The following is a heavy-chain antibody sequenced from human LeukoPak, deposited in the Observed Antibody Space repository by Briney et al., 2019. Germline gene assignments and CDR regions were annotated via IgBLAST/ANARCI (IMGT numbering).Heavy chain of an antibody. CDR1: GYTFIAYY. CDR3: ARSSPEGYCSSTSCNDAFDI. CDR2: IIPIFGTA. Sequence: SVKVSCKASGYTFIAYYMHWVRQAPGQGLEWMGGIIPIFGTANYAQKFHGRVTITADESTSTAYLELSSLRSEDTAVYYCARSSPEGYCSSTSCNDAFDIWGQGTMVTVSS. J-gene: IGHJ3*02. V-gene: IGHV1-69*13. D-gene: IGHD2-2*01.